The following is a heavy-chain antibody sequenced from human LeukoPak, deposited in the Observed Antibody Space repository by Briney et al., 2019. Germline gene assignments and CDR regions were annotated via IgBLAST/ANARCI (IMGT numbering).Heavy chain of an antibody. CDR1: GGSFSGYY. CDR3: ARGQSAPVVPAATPRAYGMDV. D-gene: IGHD2-2*01. Sequence: SETLSLTCAVYGGSFSGYYWSWIHQPPGKGLEWIGEINHSGSTNYNPSLKSRVTISVDTSKNQFSLKLSSVTAADTAVYYCARGQSAPVVPAATPRAYGMDVWGKGTTVTVSS. CDR2: INHSGST. J-gene: IGHJ6*04. V-gene: IGHV4-34*01.